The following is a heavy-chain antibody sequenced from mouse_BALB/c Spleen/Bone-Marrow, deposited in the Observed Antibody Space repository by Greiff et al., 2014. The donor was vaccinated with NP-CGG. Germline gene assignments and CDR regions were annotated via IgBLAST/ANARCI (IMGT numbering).Heavy chain of an antibody. V-gene: IGHV5-4*02. D-gene: IGHD3-3*01. CDR1: GFTFSDYY. CDR3: ARDGDNEYASFAY. CDR2: ISSGGSYT. J-gene: IGHJ3*01. Sequence: EVQLVQSGGDLATPGGSLKLSCAASGFTFSDYYMSWVRQTPEKRLEWVATISSGGSYTYYPDSVKGRFTISRDNAKNNLYLHMSRLKSEDTAMYYCARDGDNEYASFAYRGQGTMVTVSA.